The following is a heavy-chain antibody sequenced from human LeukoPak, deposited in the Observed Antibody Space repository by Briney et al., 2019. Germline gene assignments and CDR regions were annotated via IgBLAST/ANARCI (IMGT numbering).Heavy chain of an antibody. CDR1: GGTFSSYA. J-gene: IGHJ6*02. CDR2: IIPIFGTA. CDR3: AGYCSGGSCYFYYCYGMDV. Sequence: GASVKVSCKASGGTFSSYAISWVRQAPGQGLEWMGGIIPIFGTANYAQKFQGRVTITADESTSTAYMELSSLRSEDTAVYYCAGYCSGGSCYFYYCYGMDVWGQGTTVTVSS. D-gene: IGHD2-15*01. V-gene: IGHV1-69*13.